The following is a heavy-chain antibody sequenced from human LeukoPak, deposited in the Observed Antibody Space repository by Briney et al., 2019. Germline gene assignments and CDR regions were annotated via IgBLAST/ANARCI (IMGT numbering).Heavy chain of an antibody. Sequence: SETLSLTCTVSGCSISSYYWSWIRQPAGKGLEWIGRIYTSGSTNYNPSLKSRVTMSVDTSKNQFSLKLSSVTAADTAVYYCARDSDYGDAYYFDYWGQGTLVTVSS. J-gene: IGHJ4*02. V-gene: IGHV4-4*07. CDR1: GCSISSYY. CDR3: ARDSDYGDAYYFDY. D-gene: IGHD4-17*01. CDR2: IYTSGST.